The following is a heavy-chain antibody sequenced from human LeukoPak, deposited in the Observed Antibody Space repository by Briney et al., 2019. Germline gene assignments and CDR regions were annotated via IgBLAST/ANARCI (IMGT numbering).Heavy chain of an antibody. CDR2: INAGNGDT. Sequence: GASVTVSCTASGYTFISYGIYWVRQAPGQRLEWTGWINAGNGDTKYSLKFQGRVTITRDTSASTAYMEVSSLRSEDTAVYYCARDLTGRLDYWGQGALVTVSS. V-gene: IGHV1-3*01. D-gene: IGHD7-27*01. CDR3: ARDLTGRLDY. J-gene: IGHJ4*02. CDR1: GYTFISYG.